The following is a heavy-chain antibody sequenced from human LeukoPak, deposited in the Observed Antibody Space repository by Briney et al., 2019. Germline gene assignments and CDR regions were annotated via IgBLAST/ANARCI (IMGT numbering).Heavy chain of an antibody. CDR3: ARGGIVGAPYGTDY. J-gene: IGHJ4*02. CDR1: GYTFTGYY. V-gene: IGHV1-2*02. CDR2: INPNSGGT. Sequence: ASVNVSCKASGYTFTGYYMHWVRQAPGQGLEWMGWINPNSGGTNYAQKFQGRVTMTRDKSMSTAYMELSRLRADHKAVYYCARGGIVGAPYGTDYWGQGTLVTVSS. D-gene: IGHD1-26*01.